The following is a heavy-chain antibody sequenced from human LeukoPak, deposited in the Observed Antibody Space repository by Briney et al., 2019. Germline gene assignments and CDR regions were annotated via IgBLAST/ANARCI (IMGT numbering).Heavy chain of an antibody. CDR1: GGSFSGYY. CDR3: AREGDFYGSGSYVAY. CDR2: INHSGST. V-gene: IGHV4-34*01. Sequence: PSETLSLTCAVYGGSFSGYYWSWIRQPPGKGLEWIGEINHSGSTNYNPSLKSRVTMSVDTSKNQFSLKLSSVTAADTAVYYCAREGDFYGSGSYVAYWGQGTLVTVSS. J-gene: IGHJ4*02. D-gene: IGHD3-10*01.